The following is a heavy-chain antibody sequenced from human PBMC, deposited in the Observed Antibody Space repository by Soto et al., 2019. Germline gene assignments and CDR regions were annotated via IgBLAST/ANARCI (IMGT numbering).Heavy chain of an antibody. Sequence: QVQLQESGPGLVKPSGTLSLTCAVSGGSISTSNWWSWVRQPPGKGLEWIGEVYRTGSTNYNPSLESRITISGDKSKNQFSLEPTSLAPADPAVYYCSGARATIAAGAIFDCWGQGTLVTVSS. CDR1: GGSISTSNW. CDR3: SGARATIAAGAIFDC. CDR2: VYRTGST. J-gene: IGHJ4*02. V-gene: IGHV4-4*02. D-gene: IGHD6-13*01.